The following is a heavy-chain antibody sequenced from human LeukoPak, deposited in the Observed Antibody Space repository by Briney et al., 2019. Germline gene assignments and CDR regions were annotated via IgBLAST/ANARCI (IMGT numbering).Heavy chain of an antibody. Sequence: GGSLRLSCAASGFTFSSYGMHWVRQAPGKGLEWVAFIRYDGSNKYYADSVKGRFTISRDNSKNTLYLQMNSLRAEDTAVYYCAKLKSTVTMSFDYWGQGTLVTVSS. CDR3: AKLKSTVTMSFDY. V-gene: IGHV3-30*02. D-gene: IGHD4-17*01. CDR1: GFTFSSYG. CDR2: IRYDGSNK. J-gene: IGHJ4*02.